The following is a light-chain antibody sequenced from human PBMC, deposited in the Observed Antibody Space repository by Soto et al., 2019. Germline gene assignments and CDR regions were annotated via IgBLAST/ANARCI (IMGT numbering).Light chain of an antibody. CDR2: RAS. CDR1: QDISNY. J-gene: IGKJ4*01. Sequence: DIQMTQSPSSLSASVGDRVTITCQASQDISNYLNWYQQKPGKAPNLLIYRASSLESGVPSRFSGNGSGTEFTLSISSLQAEDFATYYCQQFHDYSPPTFGGGTKVEIK. CDR3: QQFHDYSPPT. V-gene: IGKV1-5*03.